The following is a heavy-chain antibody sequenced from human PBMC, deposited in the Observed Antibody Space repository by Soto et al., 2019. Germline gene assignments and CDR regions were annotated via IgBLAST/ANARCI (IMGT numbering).Heavy chain of an antibody. J-gene: IGHJ3*02. Sequence: GGSLRLSCAASGFTFSSYWMSWVRQAPGKGLEWVANIKQDGSEKYYVDSVKGRFTISRDNAKNSLYLQMNSLRAEDTAVYYCARDPLCGGDCYDAFDIWGQGTMVTVSS. V-gene: IGHV3-7*01. CDR3: ARDPLCGGDCYDAFDI. CDR1: GFTFSSYW. D-gene: IGHD2-21*02. CDR2: IKQDGSEK.